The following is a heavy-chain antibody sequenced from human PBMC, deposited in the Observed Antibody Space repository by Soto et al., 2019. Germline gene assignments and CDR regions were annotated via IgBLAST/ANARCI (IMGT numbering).Heavy chain of an antibody. Sequence: PSETLSLTCTVSGGSISSGDYDWSWIRQPPGKGLEWIGYIYYSGSTYYNPSLKSRVTISVDTSKNQFSLKLSSVTAADTAVYYCARAAYYDILTGSRGFYYYYYYGMDVWGQGTTVTVSS. CDR1: GGSISSGDYD. CDR3: ARAAYYDILTGSRGFYYYYYYGMDV. V-gene: IGHV4-30-4*01. J-gene: IGHJ6*02. D-gene: IGHD3-9*01. CDR2: IYYSGST.